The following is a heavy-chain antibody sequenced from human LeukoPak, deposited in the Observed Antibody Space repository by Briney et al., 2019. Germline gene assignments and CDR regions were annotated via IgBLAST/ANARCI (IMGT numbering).Heavy chain of an antibody. D-gene: IGHD6-13*01. CDR3: ARDRWHSSTTGYNWFDP. CDR1: GYTFTSYG. CDR2: ISAYNGNT. V-gene: IGHV1-18*04. Sequence: GASVKVSCKASGYTFTSYGISWVRQAPGQGLEWMGWISAYNGNTNYAQKRQGRVTMTTDTSTSTAYMELRSLRSDDTAVYYCARDRWHSSTTGYNWFDPWGQGTLVTVSS. J-gene: IGHJ5*02.